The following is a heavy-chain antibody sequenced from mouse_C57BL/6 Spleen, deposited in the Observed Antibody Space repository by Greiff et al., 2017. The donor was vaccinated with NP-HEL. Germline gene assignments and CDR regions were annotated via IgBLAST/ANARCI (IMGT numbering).Heavy chain of an antibody. CDR2: ISSGSSTI. D-gene: IGHD2-4*01. V-gene: IGHV5-17*01. CDR1: GFTFSDYG. Sequence: EVHLVESGGGLVKPGGSLKLSCAASGFTFSDYGMHWVRQAPEKGLEWVAYISSGSSTIYYADTVKGRFTISRDNAKNTLFLQMASLRSEDTAMYYCARSKYDYDSDYYAMDYWGQGTSVTVSS. CDR3: ARSKYDYDSDYYAMDY. J-gene: IGHJ4*01.